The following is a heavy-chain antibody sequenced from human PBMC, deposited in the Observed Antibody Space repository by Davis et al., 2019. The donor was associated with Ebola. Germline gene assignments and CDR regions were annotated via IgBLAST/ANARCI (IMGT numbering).Heavy chain of an antibody. CDR2: ISYDGSNK. J-gene: IGHJ4*02. CDR1: GFTFSSYA. V-gene: IGHV3-30*04. D-gene: IGHD6-19*01. Sequence: GESLKISCAASGFTFSSYAMHWVRQAPGKGLEWVAVISYDGSNKYYAESVKGRFTISRDNSKNTLSLKMNSLRAEDTAVYHCAKGTNRIAVAGMGQNNWGQGTLVTVSS. CDR3: AKGTNRIAVAGMGQNN.